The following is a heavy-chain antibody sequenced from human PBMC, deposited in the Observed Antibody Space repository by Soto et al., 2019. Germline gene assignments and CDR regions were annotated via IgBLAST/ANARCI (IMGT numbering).Heavy chain of an antibody. CDR2: SSATGAGT. CDR3: AKDRRAGGKYGFYSDF. V-gene: IGHV3-23*01. CDR1: GFTFSSYG. J-gene: IGHJ4*02. D-gene: IGHD2-21*01. Sequence: EVQLLESGGGLVQPGGSLRLSCAASGFTFSSYGMTWVRQAPGKGLEWVSFSSATGAGTYYADSVKGRFTISRDNSKNTLDLQMTSLRADGTAVYYCAKDRRAGGKYGFYSDFWGQGALVIVSS.